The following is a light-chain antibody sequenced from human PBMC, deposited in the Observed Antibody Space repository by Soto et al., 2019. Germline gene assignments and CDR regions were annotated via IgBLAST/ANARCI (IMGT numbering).Light chain of an antibody. CDR2: EVS. CDR3: SSYTTSSTYV. V-gene: IGLV2-14*01. Sequence: QSALTQPASVSGSPGQSITISCTGTSNDVGGYNYVSWYQQHLGKAPKLMIYEVSNRPSGISNRFSGSKSGNTASLTISGLQAEDEADYSCSSYTTSSTYVFGTGTKLTVL. J-gene: IGLJ1*01. CDR1: SNDVGGYNY.